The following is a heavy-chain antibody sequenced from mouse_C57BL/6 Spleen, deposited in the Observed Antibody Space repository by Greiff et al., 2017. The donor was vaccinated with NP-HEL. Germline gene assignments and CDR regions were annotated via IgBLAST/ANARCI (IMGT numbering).Heavy chain of an antibody. J-gene: IGHJ2*01. CDR2: INPYNGGT. CDR3: ARFNWDY. Sequence: LVEPGASVKMSCKASGYTFTDYYMNWVKQSHGKSLEWIGVINPYNGGTSYNQKFKGKATLTVDKSSSTAYMELNSLTSEDSAVYYCARFNWDYWGQGTTLTVSS. D-gene: IGHD4-1*01. CDR1: GYTFTDYY. V-gene: IGHV1-19*01.